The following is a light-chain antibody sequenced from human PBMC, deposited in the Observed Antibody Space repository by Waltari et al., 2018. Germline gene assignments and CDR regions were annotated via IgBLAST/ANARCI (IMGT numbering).Light chain of an antibody. V-gene: IGKV3-15*01. CDR3: QQFNNWPLT. Sequence: EIVMTQSPATLSVSPGERATLSCRASQSANNKLAWYQQKPGQAPRLLIYDASTRATGIPARFSGSGSGTEFTLTISNMQSEDFAVYYCQQFNNWPLTFGGGTKVEIK. CDR2: DAS. J-gene: IGKJ4*01. CDR1: QSANNK.